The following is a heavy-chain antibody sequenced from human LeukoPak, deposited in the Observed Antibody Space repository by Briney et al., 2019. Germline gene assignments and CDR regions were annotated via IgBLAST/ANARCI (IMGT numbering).Heavy chain of an antibody. D-gene: IGHD2-8*01. J-gene: IGHJ4*02. CDR3: ARGDHYCTNGVCYSALGYYFDY. CDR1: GGTFSSYA. Sequence: ASVKVSCKASGGTFSSYAISWVRQAPGQGLEWMGRIIPILGIANYAQKFQGRVTITADKSTSTAYMELSSLRSEDTAVYYCARGDHYCTNGVCYSALGYYFDYWGQRTLVTVSS. V-gene: IGHV1-69*04. CDR2: IIPILGIA.